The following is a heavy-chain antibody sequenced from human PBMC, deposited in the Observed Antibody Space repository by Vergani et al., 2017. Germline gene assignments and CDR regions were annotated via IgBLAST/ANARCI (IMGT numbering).Heavy chain of an antibody. D-gene: IGHD6-19*01. Sequence: QVQLQESGPGLVKSSETLPLTCSVSFDSIRNLYCNWIRQPPGKGLEWIGSIHYSENTNYNPSLKTRVTISVETSKNQFSLALTSVTAADTAVYYCASDTHSGQRADRWGQGILVTVTS. CDR3: ASDTHSGQRADR. J-gene: IGHJ5*02. V-gene: IGHV4-59*11. CDR2: IHYSENT. CDR1: FDSIRNLY.